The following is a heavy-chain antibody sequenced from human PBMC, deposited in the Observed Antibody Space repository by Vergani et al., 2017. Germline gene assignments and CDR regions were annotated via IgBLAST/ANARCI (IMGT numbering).Heavy chain of an antibody. V-gene: IGHV1-69*12. J-gene: IGHJ4*02. CDR3: ASXSYYYDSSGYYFDY. CDR1: GCTFSSYA. CDR2: IIPIFGTA. D-gene: IGHD3-22*01. Sequence: QVQLVQSGAEVKKPGSSVKVSCKASGCTFSSYAISWVRQAPGQGLEWMGGIIPIFGTANYAQKFQGRVTITADESTSTAYMELSSLRSADTAVYYCASXSYYYDSSGYYFDYWGQATLVTVSS.